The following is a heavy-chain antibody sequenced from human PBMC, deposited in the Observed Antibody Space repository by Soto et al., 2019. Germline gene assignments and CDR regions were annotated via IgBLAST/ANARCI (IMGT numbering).Heavy chain of an antibody. CDR2: VWFDGSKK. D-gene: IGHD2-21*02. J-gene: IGHJ4*02. CDR1: GFTFSSYG. V-gene: IGHV3-33*01. CDR3: AREGRACCGGDCSLFDN. Sequence: QVQLVESGGGVVQSGRSLRLSCAASGFTFSSYGMHWVRQAPGKGLEWVALVWFDGSKKYYADSVKGRFTISRDNSKKTLYLQMNSLRVEDTAVYYCAREGRACCGGDCSLFDNWGQGTLVTVSS.